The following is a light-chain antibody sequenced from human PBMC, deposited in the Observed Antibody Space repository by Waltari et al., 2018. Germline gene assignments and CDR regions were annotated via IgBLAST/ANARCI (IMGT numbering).Light chain of an antibody. CDR2: EAS. CDR3: QQTNSFPWT. J-gene: IGKJ1*01. V-gene: IGKV1D-12*01. CDR1: QGVNNW. Sequence: DIQVTQSPSSVSASVGDRVTITCRASQGVNNWLAWYQQRPGRAPSLLIYEASSLQSGVPSRFGGSGSGTDFTLTISSLQPEDCATYYCQQTNSFPWTFGQGTKVEI.